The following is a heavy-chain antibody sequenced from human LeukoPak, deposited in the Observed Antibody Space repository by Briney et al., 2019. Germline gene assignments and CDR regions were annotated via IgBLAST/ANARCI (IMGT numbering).Heavy chain of an antibody. J-gene: IGHJ5*02. V-gene: IGHV4-34*01. CDR1: GGSFTGYY. D-gene: IGHD2-8*01. CDR2: GDHTGGT. Sequence: NPSETLSLTCAVYGGSFTGYYWSWIRQPPGKGLEWIGEGDHTGGTKYNPSLKSRVTISADSSKNQFSLKWYSVTAADTGLYYCAKNGLRGFSFDPWGQGTLVIVAS. CDR3: AKNGLRGFSFDP.